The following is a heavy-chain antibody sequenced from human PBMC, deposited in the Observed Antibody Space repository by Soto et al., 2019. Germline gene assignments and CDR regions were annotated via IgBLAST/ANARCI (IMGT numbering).Heavy chain of an antibody. Sequence: ASVKFSCKASGYTFTSYGISWVRQAPGQGLEWMGWISAYNGNTNYAQKLQGRVTMTTDTSTSTAYMEQRSLRSDDTAVYYCARDFTVVVPAAMVWFDPWGQGTLVTVSS. CDR1: GYTFTSYG. CDR3: ARDFTVVVPAAMVWFDP. D-gene: IGHD2-2*01. CDR2: ISAYNGNT. J-gene: IGHJ5*02. V-gene: IGHV1-18*04.